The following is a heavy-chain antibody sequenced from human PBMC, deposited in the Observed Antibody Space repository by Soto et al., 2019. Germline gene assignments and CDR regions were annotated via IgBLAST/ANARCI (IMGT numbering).Heavy chain of an antibody. CDR1: GYTFTTYD. J-gene: IGHJ1*01. V-gene: IGHV1-3*04. Sequence: QVQLVQSGAEVQRPGASVKVSCQASGYTFTTYDMHWVRQAPGQSLEWMGWIKTATGHAKYSQKFQDRVTMPRDTAASTGQMEFSSLRSEDTAVYFCVVSTGWWSFLYWGQGSLVTVAS. CDR3: VVSTGWWSFLY. D-gene: IGHD6-19*01. CDR2: IKTATGHA.